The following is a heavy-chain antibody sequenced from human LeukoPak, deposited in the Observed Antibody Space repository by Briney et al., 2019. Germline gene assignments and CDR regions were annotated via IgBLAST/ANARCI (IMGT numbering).Heavy chain of an antibody. D-gene: IGHD1-26*01. V-gene: IGHV3-23*01. J-gene: IGHJ4*02. CDR2: ISGSGGST. CDR1: GFTFSSYA. Sequence: GGSLRLSCAASGFTFSSYAMSWVRQAPGKGLEWVSAISGSGGSTYYADSVKGRFTISRDNFKTTLYLQMNSLRAEDTAVYYCAKGGKWDVTPFDYWGQGTLVTVSS. CDR3: AKGGKWDVTPFDY.